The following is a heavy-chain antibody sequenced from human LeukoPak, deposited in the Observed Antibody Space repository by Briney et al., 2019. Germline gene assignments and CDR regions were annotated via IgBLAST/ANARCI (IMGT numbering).Heavy chain of an antibody. CDR1: GYTLTELS. CDR3: ATLNGSGFGELFYAFDI. Sequence: GASVKVSCKVSGYTLTELSTHWVRQAPGKGLEWMGGFDPEDGETIYAQKFQGRVTMTEDTSTDTAYMELSSLRSEDTAVYYCATLNGSGFGELFYAFDIWGQGTMVTVSS. V-gene: IGHV1-24*01. D-gene: IGHD3-10*01. CDR2: FDPEDGET. J-gene: IGHJ3*02.